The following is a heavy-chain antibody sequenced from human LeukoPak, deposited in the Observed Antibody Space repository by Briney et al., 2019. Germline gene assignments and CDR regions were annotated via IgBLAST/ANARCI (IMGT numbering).Heavy chain of an antibody. J-gene: IGHJ4*02. CDR2: MNPNSGNT. Sequence: ASVKVSCKASGYTFTSYGISWVRQATGQGLEWMGWMNPNSGNTGYAQKFQGRVTMTRNTSISTAYMELSSLRSEDTAVYYCAREDISGWYYFDYWGQGTLVTVSS. CDR3: AREDISGWYYFDY. CDR1: GYTFTSYG. D-gene: IGHD6-19*01. V-gene: IGHV1-8*02.